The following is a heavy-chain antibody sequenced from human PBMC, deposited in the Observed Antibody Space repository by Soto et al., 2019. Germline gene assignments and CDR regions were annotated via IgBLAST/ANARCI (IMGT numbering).Heavy chain of an antibody. CDR3: ATDIVGATY. CDR1: GFTFSSYS. D-gene: IGHD1-26*01. Sequence: EVQLVESGGGLVKPGGSLRLSCAASGFTFSSYSMNWVRQAPGKGLEWVSSISSSSSYIYYADSVKGRFTISRDNAKNSLYLQMNSLRAEDTALYYCATDIVGATYWGQGTLVTVSS. J-gene: IGHJ4*02. V-gene: IGHV3-21*01. CDR2: ISSSSSYI.